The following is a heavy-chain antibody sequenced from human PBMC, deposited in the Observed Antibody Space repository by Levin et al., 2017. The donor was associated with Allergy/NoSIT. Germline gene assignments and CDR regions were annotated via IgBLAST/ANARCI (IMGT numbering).Heavy chain of an antibody. D-gene: IGHD2-15*01. V-gene: IGHV4-39*01. CDR2: IYHSGTT. Sequence: SETLSLTCTVSGGSISNSGHYWGWIRQPPGKGLEWIGSIYHSGTTYYNASLKSRVTISVDTSKNQFSLKLRSVTAAVTAMYYCARSGGTDLDWFDPWGQGTLITVSS. CDR1: GGSISNSGHY. CDR3: ARSGGTDLDWFDP. J-gene: IGHJ5*02.